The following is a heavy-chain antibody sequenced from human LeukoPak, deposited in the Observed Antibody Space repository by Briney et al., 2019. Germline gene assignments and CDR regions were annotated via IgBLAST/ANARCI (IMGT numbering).Heavy chain of an antibody. V-gene: IGHV1-8*01. CDR3: ARSGDYDSSGYAGSFDI. J-gene: IGHJ3*02. Sequence: ASVKVSCKASGYTFTSYDINWVRQATGQGLEWVGWMNPNSGNTGYAQKFQGRVTMTRNTSISTAYMELSSLRSEDTAVYYCARSGDYDSSGYAGSFDIWGQGTMVTVSS. CDR1: GYTFTSYD. D-gene: IGHD3-22*01. CDR2: MNPNSGNT.